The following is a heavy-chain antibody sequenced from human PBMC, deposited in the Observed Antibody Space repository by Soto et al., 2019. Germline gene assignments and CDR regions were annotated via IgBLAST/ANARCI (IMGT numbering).Heavy chain of an antibody. CDR2: ISYSGNT. CDR3: AGLRGYAGSPIDY. J-gene: IGHJ4*02. D-gene: IGHD2-15*01. Sequence: SETLSLTCTVSGGSIISGYWSWIRQPPGKGLEWIGYISYSGNTNYNPSLKSRVTLSVDTPKNQFSLRLSSVTTADTAVYYCAGLRGYAGSPIDYWGQGTLVTVSS. CDR1: GGSIISGY. V-gene: IGHV4-59*01.